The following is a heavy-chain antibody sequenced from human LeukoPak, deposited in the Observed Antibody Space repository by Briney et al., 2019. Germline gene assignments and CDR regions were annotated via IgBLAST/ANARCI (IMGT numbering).Heavy chain of an antibody. CDR1: GVTFSSSW. CDR2: IKKDGSER. J-gene: IGHJ4*02. Sequence: SGGSLRLSCTASGVTFSSSWMSWVRQAPGKGLEWVANIKKDGSERYYVDSVKGRFTISRDNAKNSLYLQMNSLRVEDTAVYYCARDDVWGSYRDWGQGTLVTVSS. D-gene: IGHD3-16*02. V-gene: IGHV3-7*01. CDR3: ARDDVWGSYRD.